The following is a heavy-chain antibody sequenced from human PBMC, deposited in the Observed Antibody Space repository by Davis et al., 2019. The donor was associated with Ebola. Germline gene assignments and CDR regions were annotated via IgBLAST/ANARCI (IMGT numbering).Heavy chain of an antibody. J-gene: IGHJ4*02. CDR1: GGTFSSYA. V-gene: IGHV1-69*04. Sequence: AASVQVSCKASGGTFSSYAISWVRQAPGQGLEWMGRLIPILGIANYAQKFQGRATITADNSTSTAYMELSSLGSEDTAVYYCARDLGDFTHATVFDYWGQGTLVTVSS. CDR3: ARDLGDFTHATVFDY. CDR2: LIPILGIA. D-gene: IGHD3-16*01.